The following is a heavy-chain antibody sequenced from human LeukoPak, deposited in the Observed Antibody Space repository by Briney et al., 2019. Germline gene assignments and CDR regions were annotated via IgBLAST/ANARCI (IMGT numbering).Heavy chain of an antibody. D-gene: IGHD2-21*02. CDR3: ARGLYCGGDCYLC. V-gene: IGHV1-69*05. Sequence: SVTVSCKASGGTFSSYAISWVRQTPGQRLEWMGGIIPIFGTANYAQTFQGRVTITTDESTSTAYMELSSLRSEGTAVYYCARGLYCGGDCYLCWGRGTLVTVSS. J-gene: IGHJ4*02. CDR1: GGTFSSYA. CDR2: IIPIFGTA.